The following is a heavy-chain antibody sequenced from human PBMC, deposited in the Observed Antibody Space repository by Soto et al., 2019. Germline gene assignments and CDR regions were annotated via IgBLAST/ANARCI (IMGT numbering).Heavy chain of an antibody. V-gene: IGHV3-21*01. D-gene: IGHD3-10*01. CDR2: VSRSSSYI. CDR1: GFTLSGHT. CDR3: ARCMGFDGSGYAFFDS. Sequence: EVQLVESGGGLVKPGGSLRLSCAASGFTLSGHTINWVRQAPGKGLEWVSSVSRSSSYIYYADSVKGRFTVSRDNAEKSLYLQMNSLRAEDTAIYYCARCMGFDGSGYAFFDSWGQGTLVTVSS. J-gene: IGHJ4*02.